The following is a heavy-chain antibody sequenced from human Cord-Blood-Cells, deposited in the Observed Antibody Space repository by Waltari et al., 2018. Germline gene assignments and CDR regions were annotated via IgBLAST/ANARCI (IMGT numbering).Heavy chain of an antibody. CDR1: GYSISSGYY. J-gene: IGHJ4*02. D-gene: IGHD5-12*01. Sequence: QVQLQESGPGLVKPSETLSLTCAVSGYSISSGYYWGWIRQPPGKGLEWIGSIYHSGSTYYNPSLKSRVTISVDTSKNQFSLKLSSVTAADTAVYYCARIYSGYEEYWGQGTLVTVSS. V-gene: IGHV4-38-2*01. CDR3: ARIYSGYEEY. CDR2: IYHSGST.